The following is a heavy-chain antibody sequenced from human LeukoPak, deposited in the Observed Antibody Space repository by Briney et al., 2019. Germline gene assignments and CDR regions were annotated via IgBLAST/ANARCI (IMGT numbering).Heavy chain of an antibody. D-gene: IGHD2-2*01. J-gene: IGHJ4*02. V-gene: IGHV3-30-3*01. CDR3: AGGQLYATSWYFDY. Sequence: PGGSLRLSCAASGFTFSSYAMHWVRQAPGQGLEWVAVMSYDGNDKYYADSVKGRFTISRDNSKNTLYLQMNSLRTEDTAVYYCAGGQLYATSWYFDYWGQGTLVIVSS. CDR2: MSYDGNDK. CDR1: GFTFSSYA.